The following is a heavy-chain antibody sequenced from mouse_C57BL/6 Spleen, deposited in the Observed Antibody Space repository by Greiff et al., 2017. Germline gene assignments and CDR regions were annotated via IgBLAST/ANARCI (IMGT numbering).Heavy chain of an antibody. CDR3: ARGGDYDSYYFDY. D-gene: IGHD2-4*01. Sequence: QVQLQQPGAELVKPGASVKMSCKASGYTFTSYWITWVKQRPGQGLEWIGDIYPGSGSTNYNEKFKSKATLTVDTSASTAYMQLSSLTSEDSAVYYCARGGDYDSYYFDYWGQGTTLTVSS. J-gene: IGHJ2*01. V-gene: IGHV1-55*01. CDR1: GYTFTSYW. CDR2: IYPGSGST.